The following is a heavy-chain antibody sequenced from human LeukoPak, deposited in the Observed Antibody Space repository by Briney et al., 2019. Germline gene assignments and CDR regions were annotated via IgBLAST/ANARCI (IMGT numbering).Heavy chain of an antibody. J-gene: IGHJ4*02. Sequence: GGSLRLSCAASGFTFSDYYMSWIRQAPGKGLEWVSYITNSGSIYYADSLKGRFTISRDNAKNSLYLQMNSLRAEDTAVYYCARVAYCGGECYPFNYWGQGTLVTVSS. D-gene: IGHD2-21*01. CDR3: ARVAYCGGECYPFNY. CDR2: ITNSGSI. V-gene: IGHV3-11*04. CDR1: GFTFSDYY.